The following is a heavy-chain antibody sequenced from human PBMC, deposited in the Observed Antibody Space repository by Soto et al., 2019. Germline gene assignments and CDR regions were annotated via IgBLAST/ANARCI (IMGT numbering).Heavy chain of an antibody. CDR2: ISYDGSNK. V-gene: IGHV3-30*18. CDR3: AKDVWFGELLREFDY. D-gene: IGHD3-10*01. Sequence: GGSLRLSCAASGFTFSSYGMHWVRQAPGKGLEWVAVISYDGSNKYYADSVKGRFTISRDNSKNTLYLQMNSLRAEDTAVYYCAKDVWFGELLREFDYWGQGTLVTVSS. J-gene: IGHJ4*02. CDR1: GFTFSSYG.